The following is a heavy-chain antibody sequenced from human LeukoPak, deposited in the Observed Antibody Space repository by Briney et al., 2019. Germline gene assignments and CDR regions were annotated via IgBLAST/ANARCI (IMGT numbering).Heavy chain of an antibody. Sequence: SETLSLTCAVYGGSFSGYYWSWIRQPPGKGLEWIGEINHSGSTNYNPSLKSRVTISVDTSKNQFSLKLSSVTAADTAVYYCARGSGGSYDYWGQGTLVTVSS. CDR1: GGSFSGYY. CDR2: INHSGST. D-gene: IGHD6-25*01. J-gene: IGHJ4*02. V-gene: IGHV4-34*01. CDR3: ARGSGGSYDY.